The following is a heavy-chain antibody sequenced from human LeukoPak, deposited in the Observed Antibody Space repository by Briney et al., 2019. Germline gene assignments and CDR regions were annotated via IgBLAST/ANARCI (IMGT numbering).Heavy chain of an antibody. J-gene: IGHJ4*02. CDR2: IYYSGST. CDR3: AREVKSDFWSGYYFDC. Sequence: SETLSLTCTASGGSISSGDHYWSWIRQPPGKGLEWIGFIYYSGSTYYNPSLKSRVSISVDTSKNQFSLKLSSVTAADTAIYYCAREVKSDFWSGYYFDCWGQGTLVTVSS. CDR1: GGSISSGDHY. V-gene: IGHV4-30-4*08. D-gene: IGHD3-3*01.